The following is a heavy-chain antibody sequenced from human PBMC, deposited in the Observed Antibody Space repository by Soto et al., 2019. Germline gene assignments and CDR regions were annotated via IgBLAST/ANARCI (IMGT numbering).Heavy chain of an antibody. D-gene: IGHD1-26*01. V-gene: IGHV3-48*02. CDR2: ISSGTISI. CDR3: ARALSGINGYYYFDY. CDR1: GFTFSPYS. J-gene: IGHJ4*02. Sequence: GSLRLSCAASGFTFSPYSMNWVRQAPGKGLEWVSYISSGTISIYYADSVKGRFTISRDNAKSSLFLQMDSLRDEDTAVYYCARALSGINGYYYFDYWGQGTLVTVSS.